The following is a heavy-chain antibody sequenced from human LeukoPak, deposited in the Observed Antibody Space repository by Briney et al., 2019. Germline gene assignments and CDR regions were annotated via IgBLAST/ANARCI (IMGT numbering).Heavy chain of an antibody. D-gene: IGHD3-9*01. CDR3: ARENDYYDIFYLDY. J-gene: IGHJ4*02. CDR2: IWYDGSNK. CDR1: GFTFSSYG. Sequence: GGSLRLSCAASGFTFSSYGMHWVRQAPGKGLEWVAVIWYDGSNKYYADSVKGRFTISRDNSKITLSLQMNSLRAEDTAVYYCARENDYYDIFYLDYWGQGTLVTVSS. V-gene: IGHV3-33*01.